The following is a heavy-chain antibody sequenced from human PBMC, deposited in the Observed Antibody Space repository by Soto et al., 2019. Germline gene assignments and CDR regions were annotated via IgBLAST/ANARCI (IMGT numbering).Heavy chain of an antibody. CDR3: AEGGSGYVWFNEF. D-gene: IGHD3-22*01. CDR2: IIPVFDTV. CDR1: GGLFSSYA. Sequence: QEQLVQSGAEVKKSGSSVKVSCKDTGGLFSSYAVSWVRQAPGQGLEWMGGIIPVFDTVYYAQKFQGRVKNTAGESKNTAYMELSSLRSEDTAMYYCAEGGSGYVWFNEFWGQGTLVTLSS. J-gene: IGHJ4*02. V-gene: IGHV1-69*01.